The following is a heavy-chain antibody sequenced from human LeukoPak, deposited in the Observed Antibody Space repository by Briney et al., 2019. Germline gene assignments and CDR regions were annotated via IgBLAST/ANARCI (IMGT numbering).Heavy chain of an antibody. Sequence: ASVKVSCKASGYTFTSYAMNWVRQAPGQGLEWMGWINTKSGGTNYAQKFQDRVTMTRDTSISTAYMELSRLRSDDTAVCYCARDNDILTGDWFDPWGQGTLVTVSS. CDR1: GYTFTSYA. J-gene: IGHJ5*02. CDR2: INTKSGGT. V-gene: IGHV1-2*02. CDR3: ARDNDILTGDWFDP. D-gene: IGHD3-9*01.